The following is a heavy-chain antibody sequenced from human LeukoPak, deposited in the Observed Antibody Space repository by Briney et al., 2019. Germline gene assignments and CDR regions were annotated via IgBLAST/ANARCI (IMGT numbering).Heavy chain of an antibody. CDR1: GFTFSTSW. Sequence: GGSLRLSCAVSGFTFSTSWMSWVRQAPGKWLEWGANIKEDGSEKYYVDSVKGRFTISRDNAKNSLSLQMDSLRADDTAVYYCAKSIREPGWYFDLWGRGTLVIVSS. CDR3: AKSIREPGWYFDL. J-gene: IGHJ2*01. CDR2: IKEDGSEK. V-gene: IGHV3-7*05. D-gene: IGHD1-26*01.